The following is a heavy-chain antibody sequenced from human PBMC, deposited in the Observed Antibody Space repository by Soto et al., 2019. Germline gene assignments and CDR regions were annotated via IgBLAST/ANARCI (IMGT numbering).Heavy chain of an antibody. CDR1: GFTFSSYS. CDR2: ISSSSSYI. J-gene: IGHJ6*02. D-gene: IGHD3-22*01. Sequence: GGSLRLSCAASGFTFSSYSMNWVRQAPGKGLEWVSSISSSSSYIYYADSVKGRFTISRDNAKNSLYLQMNSLRAEDTAVYYCARVKGYDGTDYYYGMDVWGQGTTVTVSS. CDR3: ARVKGYDGTDYYYGMDV. V-gene: IGHV3-21*01.